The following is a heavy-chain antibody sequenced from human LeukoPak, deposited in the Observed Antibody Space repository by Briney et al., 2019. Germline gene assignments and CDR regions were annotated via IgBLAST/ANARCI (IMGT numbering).Heavy chain of an antibody. Sequence: GGSLRLSCVASGFTFRTYSMNWVRQAPGKGLEWVSSITSSSAYIYYADSVKGRFTFSRDNAKNSLYLQMNSLSVEDTAVYYCARDYGGNSDYWGQGTLVTVSS. V-gene: IGHV3-21*01. D-gene: IGHD4-23*01. CDR1: GFTFRTYS. J-gene: IGHJ4*02. CDR2: ITSSSAYI. CDR3: ARDYGGNSDY.